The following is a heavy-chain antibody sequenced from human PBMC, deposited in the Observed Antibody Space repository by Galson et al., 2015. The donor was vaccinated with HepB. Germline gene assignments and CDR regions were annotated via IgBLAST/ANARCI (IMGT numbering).Heavy chain of an antibody. CDR1: GYTLTELS. CDR3: ATDPARYFSTIPLDYGMDV. D-gene: IGHD3-9*01. CDR2: FDPEDGET. Sequence: SVKVSCKVSGYTLTELSMHWVRQAPGKGLEWMGGFDPEDGETIYAQKFQGRVTMTEDTSTDTAYMELSSLRSEDTAVYYCATDPARYFSTIPLDYGMDVWGQGTTVTVSS. V-gene: IGHV1-24*01. J-gene: IGHJ6*02.